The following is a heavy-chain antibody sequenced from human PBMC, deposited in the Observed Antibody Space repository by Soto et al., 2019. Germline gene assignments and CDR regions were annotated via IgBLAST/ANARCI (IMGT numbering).Heavy chain of an antibody. CDR2: VIPLFGTP. CDR1: GDTFTKYG. J-gene: IGHJ4*02. CDR3: AREFELSGSYFFDH. D-gene: IGHD1-26*01. Sequence: QVHLVQSGAEVKKPGSSVKVSCKASGDTFTKYGISWVRQAPGQGLEWMGGVIPLFGTPNYAQRFQDRVTLTADPSTTTAYLDLASLTSEDTAMYFCAREFELSGSYFFDHWGQGTLISVSS. V-gene: IGHV1-69*01.